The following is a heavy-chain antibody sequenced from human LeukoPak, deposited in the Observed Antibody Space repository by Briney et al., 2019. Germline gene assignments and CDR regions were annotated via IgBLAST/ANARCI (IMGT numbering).Heavy chain of an antibody. CDR2: INPSGGST. CDR1: GYTLTNYY. D-gene: IGHD1-26*01. CDR3: ARDRSSGTFDSFGV. J-gene: IGHJ3*01. V-gene: IGHV1-46*01. Sequence: ASVKVSCKASGYTLTNYYMHWVRQAPGQGLEWMGIINPSGGSTTYAQKFQGRVTITAAESTSTVYMELSSLTSEDTAIYFCARDRSSGTFDSFGVWGPGTMVYVSS.